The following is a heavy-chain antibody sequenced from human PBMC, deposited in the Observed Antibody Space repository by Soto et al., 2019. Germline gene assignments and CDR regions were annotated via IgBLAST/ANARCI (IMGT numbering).Heavy chain of an antibody. J-gene: IGHJ4*02. Sequence: EVQLVESGGGLVQPGGSLRLSCAASGFTFSSYWMHWVRQPPGEGLVWVSRINTDGSSTTYADSVRGRFTISRDNAKKARYVQMSRLGGDDAGVYYCANIAVSGSVDYWGQGTLVTVS. V-gene: IGHV3-74*01. CDR1: GFTFSSYW. D-gene: IGHD6-19*01. CDR3: ANIAVSGSVDY. CDR2: INTDGSST.